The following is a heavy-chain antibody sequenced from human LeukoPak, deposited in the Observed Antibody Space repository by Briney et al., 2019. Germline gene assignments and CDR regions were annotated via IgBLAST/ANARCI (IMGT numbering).Heavy chain of an antibody. CDR1: GYTFTSYD. D-gene: IGHD3-3*01. J-gene: IGHJ5*02. V-gene: IGHV1-8*01. Sequence: GSVKVSCKASGYTFTSYDINWVRQATGQGLEWMGWMNPNSGNTGYAQKFQGRVTMTRNTSISTAYMELSSLRSEDTAVYYCAREEGIFGVVSGGDWFDPWGQGTLVTVSS. CDR3: AREEGIFGVVSGGDWFDP. CDR2: MNPNSGNT.